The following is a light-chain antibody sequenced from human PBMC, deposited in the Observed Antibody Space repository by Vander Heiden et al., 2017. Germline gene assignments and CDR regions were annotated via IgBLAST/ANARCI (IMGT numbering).Light chain of an antibody. CDR3: QQYNTWAYT. Sequence: EIVMTQSPATLSVSPGERATLSCWASQSVSSNFAWYQQKTGQAPRLLIYGASTRSTDIPARFSGSGSRTEFTLTISSLQSEDIAVYYSQQYNTWAYTFGQGTKLEIK. CDR2: GAS. J-gene: IGKJ2*01. V-gene: IGKV3-15*01. CDR1: QSVSSN.